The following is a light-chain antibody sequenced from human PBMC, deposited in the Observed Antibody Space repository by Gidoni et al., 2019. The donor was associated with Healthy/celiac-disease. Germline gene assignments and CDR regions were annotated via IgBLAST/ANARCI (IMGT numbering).Light chain of an antibody. CDR3: QQYGSSPRT. Sequence: EIVLTQSPGTLSLSTGERATLSCRASQSVSSSYLAWYQQKPGQAPRLLIYGASSRATGIPDRFSGSGSGTDFTLTISRLEPEDFAVYYCQQYGSSPRTFGQGTNVEIK. CDR1: QSVSSSY. V-gene: IGKV3-20*01. J-gene: IGKJ1*01. CDR2: GAS.